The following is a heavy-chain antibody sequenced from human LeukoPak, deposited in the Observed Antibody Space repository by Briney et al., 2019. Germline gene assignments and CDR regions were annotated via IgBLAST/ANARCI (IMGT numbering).Heavy chain of an antibody. CDR3: AKETRLTGYYPAFDY. J-gene: IGHJ4*02. V-gene: IGHV3-23*01. Sequence: GGSLRLSFAASGFTFSSYAMSWVRQAPGKGLEWVSAISGSGGSTYYADSVKGRFTISRDNSKNTLYLQMNSLRAEDTAVYYCAKETRLTGYYPAFDYWGQGTLVTVSS. CDR2: ISGSGGST. D-gene: IGHD3-9*01. CDR1: GFTFSSYA.